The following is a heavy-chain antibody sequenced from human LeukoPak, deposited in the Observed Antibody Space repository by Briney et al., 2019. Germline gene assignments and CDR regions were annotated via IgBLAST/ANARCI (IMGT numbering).Heavy chain of an antibody. V-gene: IGHV4-39*01. Sequence: NPSETLSLTCTVSGGSISSSSYYWGWIRQPPGKWLEWIGSIYYSGSTYYNPSLKSRVTISVDTSKNQFSLKLSSVTAADTAVYYCASLQITTLDYWGQGTLVTVSS. D-gene: IGHD3-22*01. CDR2: IYYSGST. CDR1: GGSISSSSYY. J-gene: IGHJ4*02. CDR3: ASLQITTLDY.